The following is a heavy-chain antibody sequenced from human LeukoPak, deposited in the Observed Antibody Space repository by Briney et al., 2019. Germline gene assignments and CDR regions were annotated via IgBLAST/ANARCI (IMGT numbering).Heavy chain of an antibody. CDR3: AKVGFGGDVGRDYFDY. J-gene: IGHJ4*02. CDR1: GFTFSSFA. CDR2: INGGGGNT. D-gene: IGHD3-16*01. Sequence: GSLRLSCAASGFTFSSFAMSWFRQAPGKGLEWVSAINGGGGNTYYADSVKGRFIVSRDNSKNTLYLHMSSLRADDTAEYYCAKVGFGGDVGRDYFDYGGQGTRVTVSS. V-gene: IGHV3-23*01.